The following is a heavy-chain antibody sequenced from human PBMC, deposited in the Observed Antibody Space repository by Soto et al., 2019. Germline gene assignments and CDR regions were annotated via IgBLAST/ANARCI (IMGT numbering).Heavy chain of an antibody. Sequence: EVQLVESGGGLVKPGGSLRLSCAASGFTFTRYSMNWVRQAPGKGLEWVSSISSTTNYIYYVDSMKGRFTISRDNAKNSLYLEMNSLRAEDTAVYYCARESEDLTSNFDYWGQGTLVTVSS. V-gene: IGHV3-21*06. CDR3: ARESEDLTSNFDY. CDR1: GFTFTRYS. CDR2: ISSTTNYI. J-gene: IGHJ4*02.